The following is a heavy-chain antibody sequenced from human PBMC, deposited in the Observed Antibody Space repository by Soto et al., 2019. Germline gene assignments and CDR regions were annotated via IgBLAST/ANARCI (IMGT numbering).Heavy chain of an antibody. V-gene: IGHV1-69*02. J-gene: IGHJ3*02. D-gene: IGHD2-2*01. CDR1: GGTFSSYT. CDR2: IIPILGIA. Sequence: QVQLVQSGAEVKKPGSSVKVSCKASGGTFSSYTISWVRQAPGQGREWMGRIIPILGIANYAQKFQGRVTITAEKSTSTAYMELSSLRSEDTAVYYCARLGPYCSSTSCYGNDAFDIWGQGTMVTVSS. CDR3: ARLGPYCSSTSCYGNDAFDI.